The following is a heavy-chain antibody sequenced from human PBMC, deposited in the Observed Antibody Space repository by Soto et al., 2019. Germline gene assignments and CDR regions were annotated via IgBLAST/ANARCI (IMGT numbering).Heavy chain of an antibody. CDR3: ARVPDY. V-gene: IGHV4-30-2*01. CDR1: GGSISNGGYS. Sequence: QLQLQESGSGLVKPSQTLSLTCAVSGGSISNGGYSWSWIRQPPGKGLEWIGYMYHSGSTYYNPSLKSRRTRSIDRSKTKFSLKLISVTAADTAVYYGARVPDYWGQGILVTVSS. CDR2: MYHSGST. J-gene: IGHJ4*02.